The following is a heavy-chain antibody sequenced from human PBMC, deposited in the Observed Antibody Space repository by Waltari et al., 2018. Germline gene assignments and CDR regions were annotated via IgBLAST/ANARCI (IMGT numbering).Heavy chain of an antibody. J-gene: IGHJ4*02. Sequence: QVQLVESGGGVVQPGGSLRLSCAASGFTFSGCGMHWVRQAPGKGLGWVTFIRYDGSDKYYADFVKGRFSISRDNSKNTVSLQMNSLRPEDTAVYYCVSEGVAIPVHMSIFDYWGQGALVAVSS. V-gene: IGHV3-30*02. CDR1: GFTFSGCG. D-gene: IGHD3-3*02. CDR3: VSEGVAIPVHMSIFDY. CDR2: IRYDGSDK.